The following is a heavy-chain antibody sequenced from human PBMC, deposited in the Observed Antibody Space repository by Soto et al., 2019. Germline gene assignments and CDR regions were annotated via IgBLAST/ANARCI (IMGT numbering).Heavy chain of an antibody. CDR2: ISAYNGNT. D-gene: IGHD3-10*01. Sequence: QVQLVQSGAEVKKPGASVKVSCKASGYTFTSYGISWVRQAPVQGLEGMGWISAYNGNTNYAQKLQGRVTMTTDTSTSTAYMELRSLRSDDTAVYYCARDPTMVRGVNRTYGMDVWGQGTTVTVSS. CDR3: ARDPTMVRGVNRTYGMDV. CDR1: GYTFTSYG. V-gene: IGHV1-18*01. J-gene: IGHJ6*02.